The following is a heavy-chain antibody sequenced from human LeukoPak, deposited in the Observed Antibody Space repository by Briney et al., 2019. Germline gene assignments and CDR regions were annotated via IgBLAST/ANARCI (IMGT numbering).Heavy chain of an antibody. D-gene: IGHD3-10*01. Sequence: ASVKVSCKASGYTFTGYYMHWVRQAPGQGLEWMGIINPSGGSTSYAQKFQGRVTMTRDTSTSTVYMELSSLRSEDTAVYYCAREELGSGSYSPAPFDYWGQGTLVTVSS. J-gene: IGHJ4*02. CDR2: INPSGGST. CDR3: AREELGSGSYSPAPFDY. CDR1: GYTFTGYY. V-gene: IGHV1-46*01.